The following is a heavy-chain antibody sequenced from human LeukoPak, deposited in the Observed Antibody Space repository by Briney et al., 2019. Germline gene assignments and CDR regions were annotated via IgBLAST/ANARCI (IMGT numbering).Heavy chain of an antibody. CDR3: AGQNVPTPHDY. J-gene: IGHJ4*02. D-gene: IGHD2-2*01. CDR1: VGSISSGGYY. Sequence: SETLSLTCTVAVGSISSGGYYWSWIRQPPGKGLEWIAYISAAGTTFYNPSLKSRVTISLDRSKNQISLNLTSITAADTAVYYCAGQNVPTPHDYWGQGTQVTVSS. CDR2: ISAAGTT. V-gene: IGHV4-30-2*01.